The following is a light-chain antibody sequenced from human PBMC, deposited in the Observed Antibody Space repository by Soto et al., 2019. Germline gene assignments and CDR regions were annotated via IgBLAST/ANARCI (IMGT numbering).Light chain of an antibody. J-gene: IGKJ4*01. CDR2: AAS. CDR3: QQSHTLPFT. CDR1: LSVANY. V-gene: IGKV1-39*01. Sequence: DIQMTQSPSSLSASVGDRVTITCRANLSVANYLHWYQQKSGRVPKLLIYAASNLQGGVPSRFSGRGSGTDFSLTISSLRLEDVATYFCQQSHTLPFTFGGGTKVEIE.